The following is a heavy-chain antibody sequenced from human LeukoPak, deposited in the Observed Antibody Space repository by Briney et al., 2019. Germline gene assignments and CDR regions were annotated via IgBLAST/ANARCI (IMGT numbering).Heavy chain of an antibody. V-gene: IGHV1-69*04. D-gene: IGHD4-17*01. CDR2: IIPILGIA. Sequence: SVKVSCKASGGTFSSYAISWVRQAPGQGLEWMGRIIPILGIANYAQKFQGRVTITADKSTSTAYMELSSLRSEDMAVYYCARPETTVVTKDPYYYGMDVWGQGTTVTVSS. J-gene: IGHJ6*02. CDR3: ARPETTVVTKDPYYYGMDV. CDR1: GGTFSSYA.